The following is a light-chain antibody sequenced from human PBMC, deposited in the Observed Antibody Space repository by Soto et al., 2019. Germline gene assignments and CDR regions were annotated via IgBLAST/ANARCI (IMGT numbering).Light chain of an antibody. Sequence: DIQMTQSPSSLSASVGDRVTITCRASQSISSYLNWYQQKPGQAPKLLIYAASSLQSGVPSRFSGSGSGTDFTLTISSLQPEDFATYYYQQSYSTPRTFGQGTKVEI. CDR2: AAS. CDR3: QQSYSTPRT. V-gene: IGKV1-39*01. J-gene: IGKJ1*01. CDR1: QSISSY.